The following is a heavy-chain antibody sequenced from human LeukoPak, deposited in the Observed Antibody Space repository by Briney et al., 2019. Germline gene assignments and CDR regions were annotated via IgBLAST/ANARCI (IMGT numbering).Heavy chain of an antibody. Sequence: VASVKVSCKASGYTFTSYGISWVRQAPGQGLEWMGWINAYNGNTKYAQRVQGRVTMTTDTSTSTAYMELRSLRSDDTAVYHCARVGKPGVAAAGNQVVTDYWGQGTLVTVSS. V-gene: IGHV1-18*01. D-gene: IGHD6-13*01. CDR3: ARVGKPGVAAAGNQVVTDY. CDR2: INAYNGNT. CDR1: GYTFTSYG. J-gene: IGHJ4*02.